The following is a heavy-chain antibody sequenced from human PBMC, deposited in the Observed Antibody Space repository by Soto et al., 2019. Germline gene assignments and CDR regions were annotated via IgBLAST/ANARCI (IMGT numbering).Heavy chain of an antibody. CDR2: IKSKTDGGTT. CDR1: GHTFSNAW. Sequence: EVQLVESGGDLVEPGGSLRLSCVTSGHTFSNAWMSWVRQAPGKGLEWVGRIKSKTDGGTTDYAAPVKGRFTISRDDSKRTLYWQMSSLETDDTAVYYCVTISRSSPWGCWGQGTLVTVSS. V-gene: IGHV3-15*01. J-gene: IGHJ1*01. D-gene: IGHD1-1*01. CDR3: VTISRSSPWGC.